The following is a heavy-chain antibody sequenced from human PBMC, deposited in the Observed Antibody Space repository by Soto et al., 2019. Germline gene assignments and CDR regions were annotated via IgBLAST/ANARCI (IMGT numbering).Heavy chain of an antibody. CDR1: GYTFTSYA. CDR3: ARAHSSGWYHDDAFDI. Sequence: ASVKVSCKASGYTFTSYAMHWVRQAPGQRLEWMGWINAGNGNTKYSQKFQGRVTITRDTSASTAYMELSSLRSEDTAVYYCARAHSSGWYHDDAFDIWGQGTMVTVS. J-gene: IGHJ3*02. V-gene: IGHV1-3*01. CDR2: INAGNGNT. D-gene: IGHD6-19*01.